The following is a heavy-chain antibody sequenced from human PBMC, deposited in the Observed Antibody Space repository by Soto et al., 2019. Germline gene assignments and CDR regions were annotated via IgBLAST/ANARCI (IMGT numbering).Heavy chain of an antibody. CDR1: GATLDGDY. D-gene: IGHD5-12*01. V-gene: IGHV4-59*03. Sequence: SETKSLPWSASGATLDGDYWSWIRQSPGKGLEWIGYIYHMGGTDYNPSLKSRVIISIDKSKNQFSLNLRSVTAADTAVYFCARFTYKSGFNWFDPWGQGTQVTVSS. CDR2: IYHMGGT. CDR3: ARFTYKSGFNWFDP. J-gene: IGHJ5*02.